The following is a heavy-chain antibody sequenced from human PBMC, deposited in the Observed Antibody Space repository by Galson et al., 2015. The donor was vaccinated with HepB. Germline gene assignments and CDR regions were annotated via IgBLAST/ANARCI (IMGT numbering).Heavy chain of an antibody. CDR1: GYTFTSYY. J-gene: IGHJ6*03. CDR2: INPSGGST. Sequence: SVKVSCKASGYTFTSYYMHWVRQAPGQGLEWMGIINPSGGSTSYARKFQGRDTMTRDTSTSTVYMELSSLRSEDTAVYYCAREAVEGGHYYYYMDVWGKGTTVTVSS. V-gene: IGHV1-46*03. D-gene: IGHD1-26*01. CDR3: AREAVEGGHYYYYMDV.